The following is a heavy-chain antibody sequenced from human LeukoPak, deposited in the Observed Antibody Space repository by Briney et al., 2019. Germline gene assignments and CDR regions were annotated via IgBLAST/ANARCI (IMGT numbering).Heavy chain of an antibody. D-gene: IGHD3-9*01. CDR1: GGSISSYY. Sequence: KPSETLSLTCTVSGGSISSYYWSWIRQPPGKGLEWIGYIYYSGSTNYNPSLKSRVTISVDTSKNQFSLKLSSVTAADTAVYYCARASPDILTGYYLDYWAREPWSPSPQ. V-gene: IGHV4-59*01. CDR3: ARASPDILTGYYLDY. J-gene: IGHJ4*02. CDR2: IYYSGST.